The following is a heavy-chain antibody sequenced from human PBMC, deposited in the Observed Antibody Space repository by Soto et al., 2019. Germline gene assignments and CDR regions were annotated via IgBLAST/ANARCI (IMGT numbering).Heavy chain of an antibody. Sequence: QVQLQESGPGLVKPSETLSLTCTVSGGSINTYYWSWIRQPPGKGLEWLGYIFYTGSTNYNPSLKSRVTRSVNTYRAQFSLKLTSVTAADTAIYYCATHILYRFDAWGQGTLVTVSS. D-gene: IGHD2-21*01. CDR3: ATHILYRFDA. V-gene: IGHV4-59*08. J-gene: IGHJ5*02. CDR2: IFYTGST. CDR1: GGSINTYY.